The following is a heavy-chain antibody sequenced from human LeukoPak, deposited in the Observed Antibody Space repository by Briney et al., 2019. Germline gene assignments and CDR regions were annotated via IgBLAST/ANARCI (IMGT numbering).Heavy chain of an antibody. Sequence: SETLSLTCTVSGGSISSYYWSWIRQPPGKGLEWIGYIYYSGSTNYNPSLKSRVTISVDTSKNQFSLKLSSVTAADTAVYYCARVPRFLEWLLEAFDIWGQGTMVTVSS. CDR2: IYYSGST. V-gene: IGHV4-59*01. D-gene: IGHD3-3*01. J-gene: IGHJ3*02. CDR3: ARVPRFLEWLLEAFDI. CDR1: GGSISSYY.